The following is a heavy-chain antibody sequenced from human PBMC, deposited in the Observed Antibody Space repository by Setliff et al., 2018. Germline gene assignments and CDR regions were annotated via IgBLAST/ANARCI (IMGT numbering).Heavy chain of an antibody. CDR3: ARDGGEY. CDR1: GFTFDTYA. V-gene: IGHV3-23*01. CDR2: IRGSGASI. D-gene: IGHD3-16*01. Sequence: GGSLRLSCAASGFTFDTYAMTWVRQAPGKGLEWVSGIRGSGASIYYADSVKGRFTISRDNSKDTLYLQMNSLRAEDTAVYYCARDGGEYWGQGTLVTVSS. J-gene: IGHJ4*02.